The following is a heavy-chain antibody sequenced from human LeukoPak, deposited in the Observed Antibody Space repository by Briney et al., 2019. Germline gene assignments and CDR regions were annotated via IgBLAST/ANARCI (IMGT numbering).Heavy chain of an antibody. CDR1: GCTFNSFS. V-gene: IGHV3-21*01. J-gene: IGHJ4*02. CDR3: ARDPMKYDILTGFYS. Sequence: PAGSLSLSCAASGCTFNSFSMSWVRQAPGKGLEWVWSIISDSAVTHYADSGRGRFTVSRENAKNSVYLQMTGRKVDDTAIYYCARDPMKYDILTGFYSWGQGVLVTVSS. D-gene: IGHD3-9*01. CDR2: IISDSAVT.